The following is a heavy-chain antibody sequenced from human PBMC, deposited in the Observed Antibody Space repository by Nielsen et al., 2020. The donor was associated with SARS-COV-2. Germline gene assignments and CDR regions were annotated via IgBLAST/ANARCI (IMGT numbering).Heavy chain of an antibody. D-gene: IGHD3-22*01. CDR3: AKYDSSGYYYEVYYGMDD. V-gene: IGHV3-23*03. Sequence: WIRQPPGKGLEWVSVIYSGGSSTYYADSVKGRFTISRDNSKNTLYLQMNSLRAEDTAVYYCAKYDSSGYYYEVYYGMDDWGQGTTVTVSS. J-gene: IGHJ6*02. CDR2: IYSGGSST.